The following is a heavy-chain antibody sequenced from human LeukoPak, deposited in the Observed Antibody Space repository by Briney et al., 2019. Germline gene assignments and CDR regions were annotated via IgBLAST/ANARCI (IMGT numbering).Heavy chain of an antibody. J-gene: IGHJ4*02. CDR2: ISSSSSYI. V-gene: IGHV3-21*01. Sequence: GSLRLSCAASGFTFSSYSMNWVRQAPGKGLEWVSSISSSSSYIYYADSVKGRFTISRDNAKNSLYLQMNSLRAEDTAVYYCARDFRYCGGDCNYWGQGTLVTVSS. CDR1: GFTFSSYS. CDR3: ARDFRYCGGDCNY. D-gene: IGHD2-21*01.